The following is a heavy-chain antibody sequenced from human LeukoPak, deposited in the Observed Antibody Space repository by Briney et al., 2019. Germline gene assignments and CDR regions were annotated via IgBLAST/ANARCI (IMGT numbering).Heavy chain of an antibody. CDR1: GSTFSSYG. Sequence: PGGSLRLSCAASGSTFSSYGMHWVRQAPGKGLEWVAVISYDGSNKYYADSVKGRFTISRDNSKNTLYLQMNSLRAEDTAVYYCAKGIAVAGTNLDYWGQGTLVTVSS. V-gene: IGHV3-30*18. CDR2: ISYDGSNK. J-gene: IGHJ4*02. CDR3: AKGIAVAGTNLDY. D-gene: IGHD6-19*01.